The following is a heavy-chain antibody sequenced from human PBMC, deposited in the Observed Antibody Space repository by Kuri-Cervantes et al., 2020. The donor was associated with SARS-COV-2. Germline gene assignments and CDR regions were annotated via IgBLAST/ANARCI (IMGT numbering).Heavy chain of an antibody. Sequence: GESLKISCTASGFTFGDYAMSWVRQAPGKGLEWVSAISGSGGSTYYADSVKGRFTISRDNSKNTLYLQMNSLRAEDTAVYHCANGGSGYYLHDAFDIWGQGTMVTVSS. V-gene: IGHV3-23*01. CDR2: ISGSGGST. CDR1: GFTFGDYA. D-gene: IGHD3-22*01. CDR3: ANGGSGYYLHDAFDI. J-gene: IGHJ3*02.